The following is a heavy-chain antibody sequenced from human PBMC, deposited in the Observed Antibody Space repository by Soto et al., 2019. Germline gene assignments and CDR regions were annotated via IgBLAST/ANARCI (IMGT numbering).Heavy chain of an antibody. CDR3: AMVDNYVTPTPQDD. Sequence: QVQLVQSGDEVRKPGSSVKVSCKASGYIFVNYGIAWVRQAPGQGLEWMGWISPYSGNTHYASKVQGRPTMXPXPXXTTAYMDLGSRTSTGTAVYYCAMVDNYVTPTPQDDWGHGTTVTVSS. J-gene: IGHJ6*02. CDR1: GYIFVNYG. CDR2: ISPYSGNT. V-gene: IGHV1-18*01. D-gene: IGHD3-16*01.